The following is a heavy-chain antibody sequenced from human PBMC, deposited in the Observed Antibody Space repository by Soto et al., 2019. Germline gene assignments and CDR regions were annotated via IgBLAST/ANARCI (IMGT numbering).Heavy chain of an antibody. V-gene: IGHV4-31*03. CDR3: ARDLTGPPGISGMDV. J-gene: IGHJ6*02. CDR1: GGSVSNDSYY. Sequence: QVQLQESGPGLVKPSQTLSLTCTVSGGSVSNDSYYWIWIRQHPGVGLEWIGYVYYSGSTYYYPYLKSRITISIVTSKHRFSLQLSSVTAADTSVYYWARDLTGPPGISGMDVWGQGTTVTVSS. CDR2: VYYSGST. D-gene: IGHD1-1*01.